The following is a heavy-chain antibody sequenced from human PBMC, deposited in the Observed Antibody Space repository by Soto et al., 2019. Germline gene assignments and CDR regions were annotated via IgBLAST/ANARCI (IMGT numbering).Heavy chain of an antibody. CDR2: IYSGDSDT. CDR3: AASIFYYGMDV. V-gene: IGHV5-51*01. Sequence: PAESLKISCKVSGYTFTNYWIGWVRQMPGKGLEWMGIIYSGDSDTKYNPSFQGQVTISADKSITTTYLQWSSLKASDTAIYYCAASIFYYGMDVWGQGTPVTVSS. J-gene: IGHJ6*02. CDR1: GYTFTNYW.